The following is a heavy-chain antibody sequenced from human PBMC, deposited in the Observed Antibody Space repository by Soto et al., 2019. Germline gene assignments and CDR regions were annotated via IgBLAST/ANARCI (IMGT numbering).Heavy chain of an antibody. Sequence: SQTLSLTCAISGDSVSSNTAAWYWIRQSPSGGLEWLGRTYYRSKWYNDYAVSVKSRITMKSDTSKNQVSLQLNPVTPEDTAVYYCARETPIYSIRYYQYAIDVSGQAITVTVS. CDR1: GDSVSSNTAA. V-gene: IGHV6-1*01. CDR3: ARETPIYSIRYYQYAIDV. D-gene: IGHD4-4*01. CDR2: TYYRSKWYN. J-gene: IGHJ6*02.